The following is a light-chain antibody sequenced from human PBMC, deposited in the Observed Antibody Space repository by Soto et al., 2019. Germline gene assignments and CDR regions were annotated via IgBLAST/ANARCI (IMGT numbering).Light chain of an antibody. J-gene: IGKJ5*01. Sequence: GLTQSPATLSLSPGERATLSCRASQSIHTSLAWYQQKPGQPPRLVVYDSTLRANGVPDRFGGSRSGTEFTLTINNLEPEDFAVYYCQQRNVWPPITFCQGTRLEIK. V-gene: IGKV3-11*01. CDR3: QQRNVWPPIT. CDR1: QSIHTS. CDR2: DST.